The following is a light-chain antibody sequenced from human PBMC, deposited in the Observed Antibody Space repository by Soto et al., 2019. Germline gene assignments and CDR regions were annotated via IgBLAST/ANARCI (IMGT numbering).Light chain of an antibody. V-gene: IGLV2-23*01. CDR2: EGS. J-gene: IGLJ2*01. CDR3: CSYAGSRV. Sequence: QSVLTQPASVSGSPGQSITISCTGTSSDVGSYNLVSWYQQHPGKAPKLMIYEGSKRPSGVSNRFSGSKSGNTASLTISGLQADDEADYYCCSYAGSRVFGGGTKLTVL. CDR1: SSDVGSYNL.